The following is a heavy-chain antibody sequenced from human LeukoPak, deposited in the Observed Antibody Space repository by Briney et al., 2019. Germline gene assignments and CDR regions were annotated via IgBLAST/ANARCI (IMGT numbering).Heavy chain of an antibody. CDR1: GYTFTSYD. Sequence: WASVKVSCKASGYTFTSYDINWVRQATGQGLEWMGWMNPNSGNTGYAQKFQGRVAMTRNTSISTAYMELSSLRSEDTAVYYCARARRITMIVVVTSYYFDYWGQGTLVTVSS. V-gene: IGHV1-8*01. CDR2: MNPNSGNT. CDR3: ARARRITMIVVVTSYYFDY. D-gene: IGHD3-22*01. J-gene: IGHJ4*02.